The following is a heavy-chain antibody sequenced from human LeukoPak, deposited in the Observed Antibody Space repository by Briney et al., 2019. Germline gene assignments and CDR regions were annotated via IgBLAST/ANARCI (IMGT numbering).Heavy chain of an antibody. J-gene: IGHJ4*02. CDR1: GFTFSSYA. CDR3: ARSSSGWHSDY. CDR2: IKQDGSEK. Sequence: GGSLRLSCAASGFTFSSYAMSWVRQAPGKGLEWVANIKQDGSEKYYVDSVKGRFTISRDNAKNTLYLQMNSLRAEDTALYYCARSSSGWHSDYWGQGTLATVSS. V-gene: IGHV3-7*01. D-gene: IGHD6-19*01.